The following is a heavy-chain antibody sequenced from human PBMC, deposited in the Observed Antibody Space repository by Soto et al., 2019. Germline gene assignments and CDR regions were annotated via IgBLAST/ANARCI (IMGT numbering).Heavy chain of an antibody. CDR2: IYYSGST. CDR1: GGSISSGDYY. Sequence: SETLSLTCTVCGGSISSGDYYWSWIRQPPGKGLEWIGYIYYSGSTYYNPSLKSRVTISVDTSKNQFSLKLSSVTAADTAVYYCARGHPALQRRWFDPWGQGTLVTVSS. D-gene: IGHD4-4*01. V-gene: IGHV4-30-4*02. J-gene: IGHJ5*02. CDR3: ARGHPALQRRWFDP.